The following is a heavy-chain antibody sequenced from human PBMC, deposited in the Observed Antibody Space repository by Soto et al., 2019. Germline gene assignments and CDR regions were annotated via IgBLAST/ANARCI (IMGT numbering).Heavy chain of an antibody. Sequence: SETLSVTCAVYGGSFSGYYWSWIRQPPGKGLEWIGEINHSGSTNYNPSLKSRVTISVDTSKNQFSLKLSSVTAADTAVYYCARVIGSSSWYDYDYWGQGTLVTVS. CDR2: INHSGST. V-gene: IGHV4-34*01. CDR1: GGSFSGYY. CDR3: ARVIGSSSWYDYDY. D-gene: IGHD6-13*01. J-gene: IGHJ4*02.